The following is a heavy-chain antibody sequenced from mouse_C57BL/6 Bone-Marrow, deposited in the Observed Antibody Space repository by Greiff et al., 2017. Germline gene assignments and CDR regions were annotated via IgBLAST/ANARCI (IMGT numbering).Heavy chain of an antibody. CDR2: IYPRSGNT. V-gene: IGHV1-81*01. Sequence: VQLQQSGAELARPGASVKLSCKASGYTFTSYGISWVKQRTGQGLEWIGEIYPRSGNTYYNEKFKGKATLTADKSSSTAYMELRSLTSEDSAVYFCARTFITNFPYYYAMGYWGQGTSVTVSS. J-gene: IGHJ4*01. D-gene: IGHD1-1*01. CDR1: GYTFTSYG. CDR3: ARTFITNFPYYYAMGY.